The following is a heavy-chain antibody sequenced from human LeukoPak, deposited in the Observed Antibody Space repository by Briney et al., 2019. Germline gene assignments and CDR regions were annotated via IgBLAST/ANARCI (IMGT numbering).Heavy chain of an antibody. J-gene: IGHJ4*02. CDR1: GFALSSSG. Sequence: GSLRLSCAASGFALSSSGMSWVRQAPGKGLEWVSTISGGGSSSYYADSVKGRFTISRDNSKNTLYLQMNSLRVEDTAVYYCADGYCSSSNCYSLFDYWGQGTLVTVSS. CDR3: ADGYCSSSNCYSLFDY. V-gene: IGHV3-23*01. CDR2: ISGGGSSS. D-gene: IGHD2-2*01.